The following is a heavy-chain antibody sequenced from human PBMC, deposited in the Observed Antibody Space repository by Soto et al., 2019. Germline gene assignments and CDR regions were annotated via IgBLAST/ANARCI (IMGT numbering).Heavy chain of an antibody. Sequence: EGQLVESGGVLVQPGGSLRLSCSASEFTFSNSWMTWVRQAPAKGLECGAMINEDGSKDYYVDSVKGRFTISRDNAKNPLFLQLSSLRVEDTAVYYCARHAPPPTYALDVWGQGTTVTVSS. CDR2: INEDGSKD. CDR1: EFTFSNSW. J-gene: IGHJ6*02. D-gene: IGHD4-4*01. CDR3: ARHAPPPTYALDV. V-gene: IGHV3-7*04.